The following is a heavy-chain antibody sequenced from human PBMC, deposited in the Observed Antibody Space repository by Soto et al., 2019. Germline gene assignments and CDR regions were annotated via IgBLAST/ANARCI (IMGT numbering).Heavy chain of an antibody. Sequence: GGSLRLSCAASGFTFSGYQMNWVRQGPGKGLEWVSYISSTGNTIYYADSVKGRFTISRDNAKNSLYLQMRSLSAGDTALYYCARSLGVHDAFDIWGQGTMVT. V-gene: IGHV3-48*03. CDR1: GFTFSGYQ. CDR2: ISSTGNTI. J-gene: IGHJ3*02. CDR3: ARSLGVHDAFDI. D-gene: IGHD3-3*01.